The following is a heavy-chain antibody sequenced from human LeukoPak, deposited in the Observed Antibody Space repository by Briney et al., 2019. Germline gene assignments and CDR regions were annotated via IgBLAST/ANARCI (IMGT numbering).Heavy chain of an antibody. CDR2: INNSGST. J-gene: IGHJ4*02. V-gene: IGHV4-34*01. D-gene: IGHD3-22*01. CDR1: GGSFSGYY. CDR3: ARGHYYDSSGYYGY. Sequence: PSETLSLTCAVYGGSFSGYYWSWIRQPPGKGLEWMGEINNSGSTNYNASLKSRVTISVDTSKNQFSLKLSSVTAADTAVYYCARGHYYDSSGYYGYWGQGTLVTVSS.